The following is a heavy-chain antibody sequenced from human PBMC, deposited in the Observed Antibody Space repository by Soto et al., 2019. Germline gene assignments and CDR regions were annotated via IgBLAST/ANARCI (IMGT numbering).Heavy chain of an antibody. CDR2: IYKSATT. CDR3: ARGRYCLTGRCFPNWFDS. J-gene: IGHJ5*01. CDR1: GDSISTVDYF. V-gene: IGHV4-30-4*08. Sequence: PSETLSPCSVSGDSISTVDYFWAWIRQPPGQALEYIGYIYKSATTYYNPSFESRVAISLDTSKSQFSLNVTSVTAADTAVYFCARGRYCLTGRCFPNWFDSWGQGTLVTVSS. D-gene: IGHD2-15*01.